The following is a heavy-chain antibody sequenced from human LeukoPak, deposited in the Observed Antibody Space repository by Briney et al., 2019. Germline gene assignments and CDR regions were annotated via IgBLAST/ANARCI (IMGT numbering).Heavy chain of an antibody. Sequence: GGSLRLSCAASGFNFSGYWMSWVRQAPGKGLEWVANIKRDGSERYYVDSVKGRFTISRDNAKNSLYLQMGNLRAEDTAVYYCARFSGRNWGQGTLVTVSS. V-gene: IGHV3-7*01. CDR2: IKRDGSER. J-gene: IGHJ4*02. D-gene: IGHD2-15*01. CDR3: ARFSGRN. CDR1: GFNFSGYW.